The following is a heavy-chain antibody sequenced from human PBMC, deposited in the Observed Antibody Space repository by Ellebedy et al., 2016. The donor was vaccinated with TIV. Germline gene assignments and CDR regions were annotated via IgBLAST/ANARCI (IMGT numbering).Heavy chain of an antibody. J-gene: IGHJ6*03. CDR2: IYHSGST. CDR3: ARVSRWPAAISRYYYYMDV. D-gene: IGHD2-2*01. Sequence: SETLSLTXTVSGYSISSGYYWGWIRQPPGKGLEWIGSIYHSGSTYYNPSLKSRVTISVDTSKNQFSLKLSSVTAADTAVYYCARVSRWPAAISRYYYYMDVWGKGTTVTVSS. CDR1: GYSISSGYY. V-gene: IGHV4-38-2*02.